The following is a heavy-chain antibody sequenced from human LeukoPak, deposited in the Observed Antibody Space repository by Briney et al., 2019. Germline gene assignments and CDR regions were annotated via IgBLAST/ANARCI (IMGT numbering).Heavy chain of an antibody. Sequence: GGSLRLSCAASGFTLNNYAMSWVRQAPGKGLEWVSATSSSDAGTYHADSVRGRFTISRDNSKNTLYLQMNSLRAEDTAVYYCAKERIAAAGEYFQHWGQGTLVTVSS. J-gene: IGHJ1*01. CDR1: GFTLNNYA. D-gene: IGHD6-13*01. CDR3: AKERIAAAGEYFQH. V-gene: IGHV3-23*01. CDR2: TSSSDAGT.